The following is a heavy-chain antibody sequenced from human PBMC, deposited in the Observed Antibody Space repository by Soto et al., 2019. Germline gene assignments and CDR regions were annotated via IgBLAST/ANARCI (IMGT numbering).Heavy chain of an antibody. CDR2: ISAYNGKT. CDR3: ARDGKFDP. CDR1: GYTFTSYG. V-gene: IGHV1-18*01. J-gene: IGHJ5*02. Sequence: QVQLVQSGAEVTKPGASVKVSCKASGYTFTSYGISWVRQATGQGLELLGWISAYNGKTNYTQKPQDIVTITTDTTTSTAYMELRSLRSDDTAVYYCARDGKFDPWGQGTLVTVSS.